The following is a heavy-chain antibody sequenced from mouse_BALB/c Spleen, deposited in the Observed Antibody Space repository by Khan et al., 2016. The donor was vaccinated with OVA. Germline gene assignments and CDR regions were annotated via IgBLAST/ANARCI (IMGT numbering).Heavy chain of an antibody. V-gene: IGHV9-3-1*01. J-gene: IGHJ3*01. Sequence: QIQLVQSGPELKKPGETVKISCKASVYTLTDYGMNWVKQAPGKGLKWMGWINTYTGEATYADDFKGRFAFSLETSASTAYLHINNLKTEDTATYFCSRSNGNYWFAYWGQGTLVTVSA. CDR2: INTYTGEA. CDR3: SRSNGNYWFAY. CDR1: VYTLTDYG. D-gene: IGHD2-1*01.